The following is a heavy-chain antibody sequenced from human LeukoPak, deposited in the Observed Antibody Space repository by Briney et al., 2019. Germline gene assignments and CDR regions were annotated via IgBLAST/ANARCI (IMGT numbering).Heavy chain of an antibody. CDR3: ARIRIAAAGTRALGYDY. CDR2: INHSGST. J-gene: IGHJ4*02. D-gene: IGHD6-13*01. V-gene: IGHV4-34*01. CDR1: GGSFSGYY. Sequence: SETLSLTCAVYGGSFSGYYWSWIRQPPGKGLEWIGEINHSGSTNYNPSLKSRVTISVDTSKNQFSLKLSSVTAADTAVYYCARIRIAAAGTRALGYDYWGQGTLVTVSS.